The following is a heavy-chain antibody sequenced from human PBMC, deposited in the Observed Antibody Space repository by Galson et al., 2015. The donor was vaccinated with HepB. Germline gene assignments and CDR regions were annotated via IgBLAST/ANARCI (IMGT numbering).Heavy chain of an antibody. CDR1: GFTFSSYA. D-gene: IGHD1-26*01. CDR3: AKAVGAHDAFDI. V-gene: IGHV3-23*01. CDR2: ISGSGGST. Sequence: SLRLSCAASGFTFSSYAMSWVRQAPGKGLEWVSAISGSGGSTYYADSVKGRFTISRDNSKNTLYLQMNSLRAEDTAVYYCAKAVGAHDAFDIWGQGTMVTVSS. J-gene: IGHJ3*02.